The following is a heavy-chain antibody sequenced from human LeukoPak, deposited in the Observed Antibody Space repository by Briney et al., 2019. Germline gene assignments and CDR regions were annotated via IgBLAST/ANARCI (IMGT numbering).Heavy chain of an antibody. J-gene: IGHJ6*03. CDR3: ARGGYSGYDRNYYYYMDV. Sequence: GASVKVSCKTSGGTLSTYVINWVRQAPGQGLEWMGGIIPIFGTANYAQKFQGRVTITADKSTSTAYMELSSLRSEDTAVYYCARGGYSGYDRNYYYYMDVWGKGTTVTVSS. V-gene: IGHV1-69*06. CDR2: IIPIFGTA. D-gene: IGHD5-12*01. CDR1: GGTLSTYV.